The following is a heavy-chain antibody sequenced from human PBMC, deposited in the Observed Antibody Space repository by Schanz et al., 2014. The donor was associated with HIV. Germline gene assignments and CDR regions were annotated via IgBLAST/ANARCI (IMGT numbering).Heavy chain of an antibody. CDR1: GNTLTTYY. D-gene: IGHD2-15*01. J-gene: IGHJ6*02. CDR2: INPSSGST. Sequence: QVQLVQSGAEVKKPGASVKVSCKASGNTLTTYYMQWVRQAPGQGLEWMGMINPSSGSTSYAQKFQGRVTMTRETSTSTVYMDLSSLRSEDTAVYYCARASGYCSGGSCYPDGGMDVWGQGTTVTVSS. CDR3: ARASGYCSGGSCYPDGGMDV. V-gene: IGHV1-46*01.